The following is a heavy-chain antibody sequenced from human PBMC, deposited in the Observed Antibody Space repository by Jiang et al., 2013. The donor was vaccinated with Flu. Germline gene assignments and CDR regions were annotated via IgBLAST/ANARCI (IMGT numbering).Heavy chain of an antibody. V-gene: IGHV3-33*01. J-gene: IGHJ4*02. D-gene: IGHD3-22*01. CDR3: ARGSIYYYDSSGPDY. Sequence: WVRQAPGKGLEWVAVIWYDGSNKYYADSVKGRFTISRDNSKNTLYLQMNSLRAEDTAVYYCARGSIYYYDSSGPDYWGQGTLVTVSS. CDR2: IWYDGSNK.